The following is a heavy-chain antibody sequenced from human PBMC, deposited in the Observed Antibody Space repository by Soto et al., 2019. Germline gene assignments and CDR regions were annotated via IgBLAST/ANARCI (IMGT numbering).Heavy chain of an antibody. CDR1: GGSISSYY. CDR3: AEYTSGWSFDY. J-gene: IGHJ4*02. Sequence: QVQLQESGPGLVKPSETLSLTCTVSGGSISSYYWSWIRQPPGKGLEWIGYIYYSGGTNYNPSLKSRVNISVDTSKNQFSLKLSSVTAADTAVYDCAEYTSGWSFDYWGQGTLVTVSS. V-gene: IGHV4-59*01. D-gene: IGHD6-19*01. CDR2: IYYSGGT.